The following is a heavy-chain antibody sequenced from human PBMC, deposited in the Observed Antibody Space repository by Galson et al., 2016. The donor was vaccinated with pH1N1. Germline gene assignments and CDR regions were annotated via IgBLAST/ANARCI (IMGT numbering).Heavy chain of an antibody. J-gene: IGHJ4*02. CDR1: KFTFSQYW. CDR2: IKLDGTKK. V-gene: IGHV3-7*01. Sequence: SLRLSCAASKFTFSQYWMSWVRQAPGKGLEWVANIKLDGTKKYYVDSVKGRFTISRDNAKSSLYMQMNSLRAEDTAVYYCTRGVPTVGGYWGQGTLVTVSS. CDR3: TRGVPTVGGY. D-gene: IGHD4-23*01.